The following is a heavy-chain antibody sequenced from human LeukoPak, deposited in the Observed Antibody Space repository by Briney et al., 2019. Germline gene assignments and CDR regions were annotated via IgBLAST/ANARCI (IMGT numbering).Heavy chain of an antibody. CDR3: ARGRGTVTNSYFDY. CDR1: GFTFSSYA. CDR2: ISYDGSNK. V-gene: IGHV3-30*04. D-gene: IGHD4-17*01. Sequence: GGSLRLSCAASGFTFSSYAMHWVRQAPGKGLEWVAVISYDGSNKYYADSVKGRFTISRDNSKNTLYLQMNSLRAEDTAVYYCARGRGTVTNSYFDYWGQGTLVTVSS. J-gene: IGHJ4*02.